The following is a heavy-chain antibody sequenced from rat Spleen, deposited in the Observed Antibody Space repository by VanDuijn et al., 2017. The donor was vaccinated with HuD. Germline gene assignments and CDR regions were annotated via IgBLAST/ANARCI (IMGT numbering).Heavy chain of an antibody. CDR1: GFTFSNYG. J-gene: IGHJ2*01. V-gene: IGHV5-29*01. D-gene: IGHD1-2*01. Sequence: EVQLVESGGGLEQPGRSLKLSCAASGFTFSNYGMAWVRQAPTKGLEWVATISYDGSHTYYRDSVKGRFSISRDNERSTLSLQMDSLRSEDTATYYCARRLYDYFDYWGQGVMVTVSS. CDR2: ISYDGSHT. CDR3: ARRLYDYFDY.